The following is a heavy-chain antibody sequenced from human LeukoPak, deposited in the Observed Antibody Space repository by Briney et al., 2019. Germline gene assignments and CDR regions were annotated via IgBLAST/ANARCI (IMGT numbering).Heavy chain of an antibody. CDR3: VRQKQHCDGGSCFPPDC. CDR2: IYYSGRA. Sequence: SETLSLTCTVSGASISSTSDYWGWIRQPPGKGLEWIGTIYYSGRAYHNPSLRSRLTISVDTSKNQFALKLNSVTATDTAIYYCVRQKQHCDGGSCFPPDCWGQGTLVTVSS. J-gene: IGHJ4*02. D-gene: IGHD2-15*01. CDR1: GASISSTSDY. V-gene: IGHV4-39*01.